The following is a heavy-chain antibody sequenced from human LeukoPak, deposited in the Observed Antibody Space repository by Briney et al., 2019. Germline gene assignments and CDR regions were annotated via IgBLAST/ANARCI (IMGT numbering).Heavy chain of an antibody. Sequence: GGSLRLSCTASEFTLGSYWVSWVRQTPAKGLEWMANIRQDGNIKYYVDSVRGRFSISRDNAKNSLYLQMNNLRVDDTALYYCARDDGRVITDSYFDYWGQGTLVSVSS. CDR1: EFTLGSYW. J-gene: IGHJ4*02. D-gene: IGHD1-14*01. CDR2: IRQDGNIK. V-gene: IGHV3-7*01. CDR3: ARDDGRVITDSYFDY.